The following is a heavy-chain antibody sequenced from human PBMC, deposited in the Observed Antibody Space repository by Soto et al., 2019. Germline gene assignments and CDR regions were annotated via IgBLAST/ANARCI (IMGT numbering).Heavy chain of an antibody. J-gene: IGHJ5*02. CDR1: GASLSRYY. Sequence: QVVLQESGPGVVKPSDTLSLTCNVSGASLSRYYWSWIRQPPGKGLEWIGRIYATGDTDYNPSLKGRISMSVDTSKKQFSPTLRSVTAADTAIYYCVRDGTKNLRDRFEPWGRGILVTVSS. CDR3: VRDGTKNLRDRFEP. CDR2: IYATGDT. D-gene: IGHD1-26*01. V-gene: IGHV4-4*07.